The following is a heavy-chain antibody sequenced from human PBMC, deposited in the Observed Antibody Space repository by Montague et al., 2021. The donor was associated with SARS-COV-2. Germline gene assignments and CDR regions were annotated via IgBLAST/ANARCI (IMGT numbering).Heavy chain of an antibody. CDR1: GGSISSYY. D-gene: IGHD1-1*01. CDR2: IYDNRST. Sequence: SETLSLTCTVSGGSISSYYWSWIRQPPGKGLEGIGYIYDNRSTNYKSSLKSRVTITVDTSKNHFSLKLNSVTAADTAVYYCARHRRSRYGNFDYWGQGTLVTVSS. CDR3: ARHRRSRYGNFDY. V-gene: IGHV4-59*08. J-gene: IGHJ4*02.